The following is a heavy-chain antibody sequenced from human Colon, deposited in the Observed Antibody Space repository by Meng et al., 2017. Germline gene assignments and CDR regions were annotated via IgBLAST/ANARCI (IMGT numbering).Heavy chain of an antibody. D-gene: IGHD5-12*01. J-gene: IGHJ5*02. CDR3: ARGRYSGYLP. Sequence: QWQLPQWGGGLFTPSGTTSLTGAVSGGSFSGYYWSWIRQPPGKGLEGIGEINNSGSTNYNPSLKSRVTISVDTSKNQFSLKLSSVTAADTAVYYCARGRYSGYLPWGQGTLVTVSS. CDR1: GGSFSGYY. CDR2: INNSGST. V-gene: IGHV4-34*01.